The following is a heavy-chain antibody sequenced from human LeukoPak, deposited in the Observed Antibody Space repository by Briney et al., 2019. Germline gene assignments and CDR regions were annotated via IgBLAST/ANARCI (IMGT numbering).Heavy chain of an antibody. D-gene: IGHD3-22*01. CDR1: GGSISSTSYY. Sequence: LSLTCTVSGGSISSTSYYWGWIRQAPGKGLEWVSVIYSGGSTYYADSVKGRFTISRDNSKNTLYLQMNSLRAEDTAVYYCARHSLTYYYDSSGYYGPGDYWGQGTLVTVSS. J-gene: IGHJ4*02. CDR3: ARHSLTYYYDSSGYYGPGDY. CDR2: IYSGGST. V-gene: IGHV3-53*01.